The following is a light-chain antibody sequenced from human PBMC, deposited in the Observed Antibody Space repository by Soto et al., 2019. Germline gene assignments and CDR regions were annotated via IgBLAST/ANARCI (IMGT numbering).Light chain of an antibody. V-gene: IGKV1-39*01. J-gene: IGKJ1*01. Sequence: DLQMTQSPSSLSASVGDRVTITCRSSQNINNYLNWYQQRPGKAPRLLMYAASTLQSGVPSRFSGSGSGTDFTLAISSLQPEDFATYYCQQSYIEPWGTCGQGTKVDIK. CDR1: QNINNY. CDR2: AAS. CDR3: QQSYIEPWGT.